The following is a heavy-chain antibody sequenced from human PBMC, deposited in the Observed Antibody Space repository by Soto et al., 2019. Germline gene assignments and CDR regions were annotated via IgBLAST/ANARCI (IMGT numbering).Heavy chain of an antibody. Sequence: QVQLVQSGAEVKKPGASVKVSCKASGYTFTNYAMHWVRQAPGQRLEWMGWINAANGDTKYSQKFQGRVTITRDTSESTADKEMSSLRSEDTAVYYCARLYVGATIYYYYGMDGWGQGTTVTVSS. D-gene: IGHD1-26*01. V-gene: IGHV1-3*01. CDR3: ARLYVGATIYYYYGMDG. J-gene: IGHJ6*02. CDR1: GYTFTNYA. CDR2: INAANGDT.